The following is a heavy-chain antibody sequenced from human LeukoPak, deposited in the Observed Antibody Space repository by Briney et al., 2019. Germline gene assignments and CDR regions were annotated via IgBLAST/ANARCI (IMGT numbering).Heavy chain of an antibody. Sequence: GGSLRLSCAASGFTFSTYSMNWVRQAPGKGLEWISHISGSSTPIFYADSVKGRFTISRDNAKNSLYLQMNGLRAEDTAVYYCARGLGTYRYYDIDVWGQGTTVTVSS. CDR2: ISGSSTPI. CDR1: GFTFSTYS. J-gene: IGHJ6*02. V-gene: IGHV3-48*01. CDR3: ARGLGTYRYYDIDV. D-gene: IGHD3-16*02.